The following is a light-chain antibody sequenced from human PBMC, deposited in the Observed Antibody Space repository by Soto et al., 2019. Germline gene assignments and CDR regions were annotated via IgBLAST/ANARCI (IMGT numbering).Light chain of an antibody. CDR2: EIR. CDR3: CSYTSSSLRV. J-gene: IGLJ3*02. V-gene: IGLV2-14*01. Sequence: QSALTQPASVSGSPGPSITISCTGTSSDVGGYNHVSWYQQHPCKAPKLIIYEIRNRPSGVSNRLSGSKSGNTASLTNSGLKADDEADYYCCSYTSSSLRVFCGGTKLTVL. CDR1: SSDVGGYNH.